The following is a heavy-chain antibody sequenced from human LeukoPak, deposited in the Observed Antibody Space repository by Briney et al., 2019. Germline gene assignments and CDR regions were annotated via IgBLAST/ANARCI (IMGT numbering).Heavy chain of an antibody. CDR3: AKDYSGSGSVHFEH. Sequence: ASVKVSCKASGYTFGSYGVTWVRRAPGQGLEWMGWISGYNGNTNLAQKFQGRVSLTTDTSATTAYMEQRSLTSDDTAVYYCAKDYSGSGSVHFEHWGQGTLVTVSS. CDR1: GYTFGSYG. CDR2: ISGYNGNT. J-gene: IGHJ4*02. D-gene: IGHD3-10*01. V-gene: IGHV1-18*01.